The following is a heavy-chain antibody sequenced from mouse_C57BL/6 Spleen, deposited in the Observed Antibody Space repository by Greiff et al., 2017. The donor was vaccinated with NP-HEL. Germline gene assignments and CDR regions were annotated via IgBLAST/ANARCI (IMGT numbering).Heavy chain of an antibody. D-gene: IGHD1-1*01. V-gene: IGHV1-59*01. CDR3: ARRFTTVVEGAKDY. Sequence: QVQLQQPGAELVRPGTSVKLSCKASGYTFTSYWMHWVKQRPGQGLEWIGVIDPSDSYTNYNQKFKGKATLTVDTSSSTAYMQLSSLTSEDSAVYYCARRFTTVVEGAKDYWGQGSSVTVSS. CDR1: GYTFTSYW. CDR2: IDPSDSYT. J-gene: IGHJ4*01.